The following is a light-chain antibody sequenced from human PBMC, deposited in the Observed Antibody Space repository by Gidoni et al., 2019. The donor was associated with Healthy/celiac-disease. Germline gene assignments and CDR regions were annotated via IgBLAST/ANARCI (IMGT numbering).Light chain of an antibody. Sequence: EIVLTQSPGTLSLSPGERATLSCRASQSVSSSYLAWYQQKPGQAPRLLIYGASRRAPGIPDRFSGSGSGTDFTLTIRRLEPEDFAVYYCQQYGSSPRTFGQGTKVEIK. CDR3: QQYGSSPRT. J-gene: IGKJ1*01. CDR1: QSVSSSY. V-gene: IGKV3-20*01. CDR2: GAS.